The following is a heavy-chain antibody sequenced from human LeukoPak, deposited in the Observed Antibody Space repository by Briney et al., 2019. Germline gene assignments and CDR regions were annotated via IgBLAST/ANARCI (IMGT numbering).Heavy chain of an antibody. V-gene: IGHV3-23*01. CDR3: AKDLSGLAVAGTDIAFDI. Sequence: GGSLRLSCAASGFTFSSYAMSWVRQAPGKGLEWVSAISGSGGSTYYADSVKGRFTISRDNSKNTLYLQMNSLRAEDTAVYYCAKDLSGLAVAGTDIAFDIWGQGTMVTVSS. CDR2: ISGSGGST. J-gene: IGHJ3*02. D-gene: IGHD6-19*01. CDR1: GFTFSSYA.